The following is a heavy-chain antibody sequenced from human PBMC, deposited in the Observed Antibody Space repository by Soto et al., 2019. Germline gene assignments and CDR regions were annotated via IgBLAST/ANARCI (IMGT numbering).Heavy chain of an antibody. D-gene: IGHD2-21*02. CDR1: GFTFDTYS. V-gene: IGHV3-23*01. Sequence: VGSLRLSCSASGFTFDTYSMTWVRQAPGKGLEWVSRISGSSGSTNYADSVKGRFTISRDNSKNTLYLQMNSLRVEDTAVYYCAKANGGNSRFHYGLDVWGQGTTVTVSS. CDR2: ISGSSGST. J-gene: IGHJ6*02. CDR3: AKANGGNSRFHYGLDV.